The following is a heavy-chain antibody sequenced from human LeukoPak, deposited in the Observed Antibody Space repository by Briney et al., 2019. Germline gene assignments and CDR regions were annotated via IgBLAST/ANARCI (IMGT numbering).Heavy chain of an antibody. J-gene: IGHJ4*02. Sequence: GRSLRLSCAASGFTFSSYGMHWVRQAPGKGLEWVAVISYDGSNKYYADSVKGRFTISRDNSKNTLYLQMNGLRAEDTAVYYCAKDVSIAAAGSDYWGQGTLVTVSS. CDR3: AKDVSIAAAGSDY. CDR1: GFTFSSYG. CDR2: ISYDGSNK. V-gene: IGHV3-30*18. D-gene: IGHD6-13*01.